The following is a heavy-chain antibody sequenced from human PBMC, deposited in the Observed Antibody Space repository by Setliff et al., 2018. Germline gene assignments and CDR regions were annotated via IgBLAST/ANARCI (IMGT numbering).Heavy chain of an antibody. Sequence: ASVKVSCKASGYTFIDYGISWLRQAPGQGLEWMGWNSAYAQKFQGRVTMTTDTYTSPANMELRSLRSDDTAVYYCVRAPPTVVIPPGRAFFDPWGQGTLVTVSS. CDR2: NSAY. D-gene: IGHD2-2*01. V-gene: IGHV1-18*01. J-gene: IGHJ5*02. CDR1: GYTFIDYG. CDR3: VRAPPTVVIPPGRAFFDP.